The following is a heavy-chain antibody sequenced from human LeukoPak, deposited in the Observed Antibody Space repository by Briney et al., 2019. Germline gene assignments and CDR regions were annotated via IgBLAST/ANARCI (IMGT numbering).Heavy chain of an antibody. J-gene: IGHJ4*02. D-gene: IGHD3-3*01. CDR1: GGSISSYY. V-gene: IGHV4-4*07. CDR3: ARGGPTIFGVDYFDY. Sequence: SETLSLTCTVSGGSISSYYWSWIRQPAGKGLEWIGRIYTSGSTNYNPSLKSRVTMSVDTSKNQFSLKLSSVTAADTAVYYCARGGPTIFGVDYFDYWGQGILVTVSS. CDR2: IYTSGST.